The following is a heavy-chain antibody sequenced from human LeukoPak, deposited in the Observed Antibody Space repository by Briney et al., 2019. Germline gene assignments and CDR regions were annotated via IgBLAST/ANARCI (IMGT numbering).Heavy chain of an antibody. J-gene: IGHJ4*02. V-gene: IGHV4-39*07. CDR1: GGSISSSSYY. CDR3: ARVSERFSLPYYFDY. D-gene: IGHD3-3*01. Sequence: NPSETLSLTCTVSGGSISSSSYYWGWIRQPPGKGLEWIGSIYYSGSTYYNPSLKSRVTISVDTSKNQFSLKLSSVTAADTAVYYCARVSERFSLPYYFDYWGQGTLVTVSS. CDR2: IYYSGST.